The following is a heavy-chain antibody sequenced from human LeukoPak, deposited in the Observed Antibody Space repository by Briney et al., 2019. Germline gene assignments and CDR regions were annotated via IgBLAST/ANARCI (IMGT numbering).Heavy chain of an antibody. D-gene: IGHD3-22*01. CDR2: IRQDGAER. V-gene: IGHV3-7*01. CDR3: ARAPYFESSGPL. Sequence: QPGGSLRLSCTASGFSFSGYWMSWVRQAPGKGLEWVANIRQDGAERYYVDSVKGRFTISRDNAKNSVYLEMNSLRVEDTAVYFCARAPYFESSGPLWGQGTLVTVSS. CDR1: GFSFSGYW. J-gene: IGHJ4*02.